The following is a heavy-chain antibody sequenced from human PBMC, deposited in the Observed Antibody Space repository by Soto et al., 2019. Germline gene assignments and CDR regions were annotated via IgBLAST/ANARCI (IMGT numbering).Heavy chain of an antibody. J-gene: IGHJ4*02. V-gene: IGHV3-30*03. CDR3: VRDWELMEDY. CDR1: GFTLNTYG. D-gene: IGHD1-7*01. Sequence: GGSLRLSCVASGFTLNTYGIYCVRQAPGKGLQWVAQILYDGSKKHYADSVRGRFTITRDNSKNTVYLQMDSLRVDDTAMYYCVRDWELMEDYWGQGHMVAVSS. CDR2: ILYDGSKK.